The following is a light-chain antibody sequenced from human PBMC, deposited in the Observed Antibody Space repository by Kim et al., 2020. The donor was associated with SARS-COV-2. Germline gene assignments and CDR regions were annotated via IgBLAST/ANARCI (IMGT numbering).Light chain of an antibody. CDR3: QHRSNRPPS. J-gene: IGKJ3*01. Sequence: EIVLTQSPATLSLSPGERATLSCRASQSVNSYLVWYQQKPGQAPRLLIYDASNRATGTPARFSGSGSGTDFTLTISSLEPEDFAVYYCQHRSNRPPSFGPGTKVDIK. V-gene: IGKV3-11*01. CDR1: QSVNSY. CDR2: DAS.